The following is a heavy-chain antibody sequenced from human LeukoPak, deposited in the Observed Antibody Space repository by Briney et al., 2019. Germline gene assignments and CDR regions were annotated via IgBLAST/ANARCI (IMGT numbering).Heavy chain of an antibody. CDR1: GGTFSSYA. CDR2: IIHIFGTA. J-gene: IGHJ6*03. CDR3: ASGSRSSTSFGSYYYMDV. V-gene: IGHV1-69*05. Sequence: ASVKVSCKASGGTFSSYAISWVRQAPGQGLEWMGRIIHIFGTANYAQKFQGRVTITTDESTSTAYMELRSLRSDDTAVYYCASGSRSSTSFGSYYYMDVWGKGTTVTVSS. D-gene: IGHD2-2*01.